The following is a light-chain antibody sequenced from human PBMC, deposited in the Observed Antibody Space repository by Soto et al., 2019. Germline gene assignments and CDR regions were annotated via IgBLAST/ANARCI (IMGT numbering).Light chain of an antibody. CDR3: SSYTDNNTPM. J-gene: IGLJ3*02. CDR2: NVN. V-gene: IGLV2-14*03. Sequence: QSVLTQPASVSGSPGQSITISCTGTSSDVGAYDYVSWYQQHPGKAPKLMIYNVNDRPSGVSNRFSGSKSGNTASLSISGLRAEDEADYYCSSYTDNNTPMFGGGTKVTVL. CDR1: SSDVGAYDY.